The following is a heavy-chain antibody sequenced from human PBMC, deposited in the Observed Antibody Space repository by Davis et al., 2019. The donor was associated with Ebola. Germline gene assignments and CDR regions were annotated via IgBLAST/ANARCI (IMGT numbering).Heavy chain of an antibody. J-gene: IGHJ4*02. CDR2: ISDRSEHT. V-gene: IGHV3-23*01. CDR3: AKGGAGLDMYFDY. D-gene: IGHD2-2*03. CDR1: GFTFSSYT. Sequence: PGGSLRLSCAASGFTFSSYTMNWVRQAPGKGLEWVSTISDRSEHTHYADSVKGRFTISRDNSKNTLYLQMNSLRAEDTAVYYCAKGGAGLDMYFDYWGQGTLVTVSS.